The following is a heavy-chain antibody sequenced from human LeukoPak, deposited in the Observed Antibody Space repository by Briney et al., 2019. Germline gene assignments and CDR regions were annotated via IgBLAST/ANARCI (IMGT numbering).Heavy chain of an antibody. CDR1: GFTFSSYG. V-gene: IGHV3-30*02. CDR2: IRYDGSNK. J-gene: IGHJ4*02. D-gene: IGHD6-19*01. Sequence: PGGSLRLSCAASGFTFSSYGMHWVRQAPGKGLEWVAFIRYDGSNKYYADSVKGRFTISRDNSKNTLYLQMNSLRAEDTTVYYCAKVPEPYSSGWYLFDYWGQGTLVTVSS. CDR3: AKVPEPYSSGWYLFDY.